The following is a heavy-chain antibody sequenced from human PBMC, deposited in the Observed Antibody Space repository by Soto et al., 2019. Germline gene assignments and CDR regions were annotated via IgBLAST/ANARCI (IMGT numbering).Heavy chain of an antibody. D-gene: IGHD1-26*01. CDR2: IDGYSTTT. CDR1: GFTFNNKW. Sequence: EVQLVESGGGVVQPGGSLRLSCTASGFTFNNKWMHWVRQAPGKGLVWVSRIDGYSTTTNYADSVKGRFTISRDNAKNTVFPHVNSLTDEETAVYYCARGGAMGVDYWGQGTLVTVSS. CDR3: ARGGAMGVDY. V-gene: IGHV3-74*01. J-gene: IGHJ4*02.